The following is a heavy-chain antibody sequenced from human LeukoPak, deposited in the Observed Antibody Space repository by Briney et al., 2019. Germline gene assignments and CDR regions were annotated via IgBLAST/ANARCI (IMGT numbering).Heavy chain of an antibody. CDR1: GDGVSSNSVT. J-gene: IGHJ5*02. V-gene: IGHV6-1*01. CDR3: ARRLTQYDCFDP. D-gene: IGHD2-21*02. CDR2: TYYRSTWYN. Sequence: SQTLSLTCAISGDGVSSNSVTWNWIRQSPSRGLEWLGRTYYRSTWYNDYAVSVRGRITVNPDTSKNQFSLHLNSVTPEDTAVYYYARRLTQYDCFDPWGQGILVTVSS.